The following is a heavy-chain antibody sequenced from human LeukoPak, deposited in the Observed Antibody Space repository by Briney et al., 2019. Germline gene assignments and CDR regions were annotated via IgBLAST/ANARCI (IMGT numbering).Heavy chain of an antibody. Sequence: KFQGRVTITRDTSASIAYMEMSSLRSEDTAVYYCAREIDRDDYNRFFDYWGQGTLVTVSS. V-gene: IGHV1-3*01. CDR3: AREIDRDDYNRFFDY. J-gene: IGHJ4*02. D-gene: IGHD5-24*01.